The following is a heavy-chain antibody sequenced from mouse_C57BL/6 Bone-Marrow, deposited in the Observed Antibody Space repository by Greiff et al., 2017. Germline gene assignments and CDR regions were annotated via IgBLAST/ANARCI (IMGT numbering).Heavy chain of an antibody. D-gene: IGHD1-1*02. Sequence: VQLQQPGAELVMPGASVKLSCKASGYTFTSYWMHWVKQRPGQGLEWIGEIDPSDSYTNYNQKFKGKSTLTVDKSSSTAYMQLSSLTSEDSAVYYCARSWVAYEMDYGGQGTSVTVSS. CDR3: ARSWVAYEMDY. J-gene: IGHJ4*01. CDR2: IDPSDSYT. V-gene: IGHV1-69*01. CDR1: GYTFTSYW.